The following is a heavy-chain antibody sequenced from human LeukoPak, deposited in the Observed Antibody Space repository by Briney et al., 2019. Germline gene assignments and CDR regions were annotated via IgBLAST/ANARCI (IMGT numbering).Heavy chain of an antibody. D-gene: IGHD3-10*01. CDR2: TYYRSKWYN. Sequence: SQTLSLTCAISGDSVSSNSAAWNWIRQSPSRGLEWLGRTYYRSKWYNDYAVSVKNRITINPDTSKNQFSLQLNSVTPEDTAVYYCARGGFYYGSGRYRFALLNWGQGTLVTVSS. J-gene: IGHJ4*02. V-gene: IGHV6-1*01. CDR3: ARGGFYYGSGRYRFALLN. CDR1: GDSVSSNSAA.